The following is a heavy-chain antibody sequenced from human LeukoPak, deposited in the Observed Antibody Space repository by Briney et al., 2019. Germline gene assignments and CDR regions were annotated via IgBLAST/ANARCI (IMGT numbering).Heavy chain of an antibody. J-gene: IGHJ3*02. CDR3: ARGCGGDCYSDDAFDI. CDR2: IYTSGST. D-gene: IGHD2-21*02. V-gene: IGHV4-4*07. CDR1: GGSISSYY. Sequence: PSETLSRTCTVYGGSISSYYWSWIRQPAGEGLKGIGRIYTSGSTDYNHSLKSRVTMSVDTSKNQFSLQLSSVTAADTAVYYCARGCGGDCYSDDAFDIWGQGTMVTVSS.